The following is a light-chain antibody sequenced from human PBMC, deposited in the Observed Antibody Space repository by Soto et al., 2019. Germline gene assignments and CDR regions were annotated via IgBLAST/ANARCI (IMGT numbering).Light chain of an antibody. J-gene: IGKJ2*01. CDR3: QHTTDFT. CDR2: DVS. CDR1: SSSKW. Sequence: DIQMTQSPATLAASVGDTVTMTCRSSSKWLAWYHKKPGKAPKLLIYDVSNLERGVPPRFSGSTSGAESTLTITGLQPDDLGTYYCQHTTDFTFGQGTKVDIK. V-gene: IGKV1-5*01.